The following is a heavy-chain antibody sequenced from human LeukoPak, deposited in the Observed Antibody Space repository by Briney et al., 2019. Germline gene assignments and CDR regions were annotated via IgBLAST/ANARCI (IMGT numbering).Heavy chain of an antibody. CDR3: ARQTGSGLFILP. CDR2: IYTSGST. D-gene: IGHD3/OR15-3a*01. CDR1: GGSISSYY. J-gene: IGHJ4*02. Sequence: SETLPLTCTVSGGSISSYYWSWIRQPAGKGLEWIGRIYTSGSTNYNPSLKSRVTMSVDTSKNQFSLRLTSVTAADTAVYYCARQTGSGLFILPGGQGTLVTVSS. V-gene: IGHV4-4*07.